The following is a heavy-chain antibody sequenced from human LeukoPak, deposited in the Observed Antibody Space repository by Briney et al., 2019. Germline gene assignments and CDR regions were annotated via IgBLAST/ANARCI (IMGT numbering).Heavy chain of an antibody. CDR2: IYYSGST. CDR3: ARRHIVVVPANGMNWYFDL. Sequence: PSETLSLTCTVSGGSISSYYWSWIRQPPGKGLEWIGYIYYSGSTNYNPSLKSRVTISVDTSKNQFSLKLSSVTAADTAVYYCARRHIVVVPANGMNWYFDLWGRGTLVTVSS. V-gene: IGHV4-59*01. CDR1: GGSISSYY. J-gene: IGHJ2*01. D-gene: IGHD2-2*01.